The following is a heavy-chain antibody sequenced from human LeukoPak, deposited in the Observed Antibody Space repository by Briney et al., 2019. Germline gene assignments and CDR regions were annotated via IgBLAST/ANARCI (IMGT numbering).Heavy chain of an antibody. D-gene: IGHD3-22*01. Sequence: PGGSLRLSCAASGFAFSSYWMSWVRQAPGKGLEWVASIKQDGSEKYYVDSVKGRFTIPRDNAKNSLYLQMNSLRAEDTAVYYCARWGTYYYDSSGYYGFDYWGQGTLVTVSS. J-gene: IGHJ4*02. CDR1: GFAFSSYW. CDR2: IKQDGSEK. V-gene: IGHV3-7*01. CDR3: ARWGTYYYDSSGYYGFDY.